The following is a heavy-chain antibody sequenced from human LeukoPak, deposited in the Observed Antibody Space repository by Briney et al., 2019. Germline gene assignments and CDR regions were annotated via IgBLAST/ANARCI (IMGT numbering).Heavy chain of an antibody. D-gene: IGHD2-15*01. CDR2: LNPNSGGT. Sequence: ASVKVSCKASVYTFTGYYMHWVRQAPGQGLEWMGWLNPNSGGTNYAQKFQGRVTMTRDTSISTAYMELSRRRADDTAVYYCARGSSGGSCPGWWGQGTLVTVSS. J-gene: IGHJ4*02. V-gene: IGHV1-2*02. CDR1: VYTFTGYY. CDR3: ARGSSGGSCPGW.